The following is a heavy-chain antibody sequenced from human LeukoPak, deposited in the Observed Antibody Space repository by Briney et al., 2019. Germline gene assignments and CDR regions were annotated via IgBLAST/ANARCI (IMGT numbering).Heavy chain of an antibody. CDR2: IIPIFGTA. D-gene: IGHD6-13*01. V-gene: IGHV1-69*13. Sequence: SVKVSCKASGGTFSSYAISWVRQAPGQGLEWMGGIIPIFGTANYAQKFQGRVTITADESTSTAYMELSSLRSEDTAVYYCARDKYSSSWGDYYYYGLDVWGQGTTVTVSS. CDR1: GGTFSSYA. CDR3: ARDKYSSSWGDYYYYGLDV. J-gene: IGHJ6*02.